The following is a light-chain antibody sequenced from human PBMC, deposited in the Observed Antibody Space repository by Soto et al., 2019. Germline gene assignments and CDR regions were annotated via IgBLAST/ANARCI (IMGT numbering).Light chain of an antibody. Sequence: QSVLTQPASVSGSPGQSITISCTGTSSDVGGYNRVSWYRQPPGTAPKLMIYEVSSRPSGVPDRFSGSKSGNTASLTISGLQAEDEADYYCSSYTSSSTYVFGTGTKVTVL. J-gene: IGLJ1*01. CDR1: SSDVGGYNR. CDR2: EVS. CDR3: SSYTSSSTYV. V-gene: IGLV2-18*02.